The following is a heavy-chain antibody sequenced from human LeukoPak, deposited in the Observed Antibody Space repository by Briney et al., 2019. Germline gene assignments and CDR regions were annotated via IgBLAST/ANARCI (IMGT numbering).Heavy chain of an antibody. CDR2: ISGSGGST. CDR1: GYAFSSYA. D-gene: IGHD2-2*01. V-gene: IGHV3-23*01. J-gene: IGHJ5*02. Sequence: GGSLRLSCAASGYAFSSYAMSWVRQAPGKGLEWVSAISGSGGSTYYADSVKGRFTISRDNSKNTLYLQMNSLRAEDTAVYYCAKDRALIVVVPAASFDPWGQGTLVTVPS. CDR3: AKDRALIVVVPAASFDP.